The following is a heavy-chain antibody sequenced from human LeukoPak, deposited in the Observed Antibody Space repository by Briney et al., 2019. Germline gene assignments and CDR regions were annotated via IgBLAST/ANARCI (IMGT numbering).Heavy chain of an antibody. CDR3: ARGAGDYARYYFDD. CDR1: GGSISSSNW. V-gene: IGHV4-4*03. CDR2: IYHSGST. D-gene: IGHD4-17*01. Sequence: PETLSLTCDVSGGSISSSNWWTWVRQPPGKGLEWIGEIYHSGSTNYNTSLKSRVTISVDTSKKQFSLKLTSVTAADTAVYYCARGAGDYARYYFDDWGQGTLVTVSS. J-gene: IGHJ4*02.